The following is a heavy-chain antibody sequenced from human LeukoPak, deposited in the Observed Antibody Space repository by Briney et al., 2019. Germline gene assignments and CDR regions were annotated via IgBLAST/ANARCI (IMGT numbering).Heavy chain of an antibody. D-gene: IGHD3-16*01. V-gene: IGHV6-1*01. CDR1: GDSVSSNRGA. J-gene: IGHJ4*02. CDR3: ARRRTVGDSDS. Sequence: SQTLSLANAIPGDSVSSNRGAWNWSRQSPSRGLEWLGRTYYRSKWYNDYAESVKSRITINPDTSRNQFSLQLNSVTPEDTAIYYCARRRTVGDSDSWGQGTLVTVSS. CDR2: TYYRSKWYN.